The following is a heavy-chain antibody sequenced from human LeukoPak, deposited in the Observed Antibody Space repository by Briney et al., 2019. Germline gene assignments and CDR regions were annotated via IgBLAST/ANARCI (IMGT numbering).Heavy chain of an antibody. CDR1: GYSISSGYY. CDR3: ARRILYYPLASVDY. D-gene: IGHD3-22*01. V-gene: IGHV4-38-2*02. CDR2: INHSGST. Sequence: SETLSLTCTVSGYSISSGYYWGWIRQPPGKGLEWIGEINHSGSTNYNPSLKSRVTISVDTSKNQFSLKLSSVTAADTAVYYCARRILYYPLASVDYWGQGTLVTVSS. J-gene: IGHJ4*02.